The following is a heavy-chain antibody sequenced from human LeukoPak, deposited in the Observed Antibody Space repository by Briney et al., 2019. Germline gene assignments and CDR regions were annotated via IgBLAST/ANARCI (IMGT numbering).Heavy chain of an antibody. J-gene: IGHJ4*02. CDR2: ISAYNGNT. CDR1: GYTFTSYG. CDR3: ARASFVEMAIQGDY. Sequence: GASVKVSCKASGYTFTSYGISWVRQAPGQGVEWMGWISAYNGNTNYAQKLQGRVTMTTDTSTSTAYMELRSLRSDDTAVYYCARASFVEMAIQGDYWGQGTLVTVSS. V-gene: IGHV1-18*01. D-gene: IGHD5-24*01.